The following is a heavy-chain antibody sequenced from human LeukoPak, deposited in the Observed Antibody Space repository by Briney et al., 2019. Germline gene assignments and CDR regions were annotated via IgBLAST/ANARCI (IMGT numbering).Heavy chain of an antibody. CDR3: ARESAAMLGNWFDP. Sequence: SETLSLTCTVFGGSISSYYWSWIRQPPGKGLEWIGYIYTSGSTNYNPSLKSRVTIPVDTSKNQFSLKLSSVTAADTAVYYCARESAAMLGNWFDPWGQGTLVTVSS. D-gene: IGHD2-2*01. CDR2: IYTSGST. J-gene: IGHJ5*02. CDR1: GGSISSYY. V-gene: IGHV4-4*09.